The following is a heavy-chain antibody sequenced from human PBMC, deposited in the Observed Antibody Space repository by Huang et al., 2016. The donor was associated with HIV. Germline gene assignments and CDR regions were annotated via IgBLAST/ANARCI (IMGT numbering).Heavy chain of an antibody. CDR2: IIGTGNTP. CDR1: GFTFNSYA. D-gene: IGHD3-10*01. J-gene: IGHJ4*02. V-gene: IGHV3-23*01. Sequence: EVQLLESGGGLVQPGGSLRLSCAASGFTFNSYAMSWFRQAPGKGLEWFSAIIGTGNTPYYADSVKGRFTISRDNARNTLYLQLNSLRPDDTAIYYCAKVRGSGSFYNDNWGQGTLVTVSS. CDR3: AKVRGSGSFYNDN.